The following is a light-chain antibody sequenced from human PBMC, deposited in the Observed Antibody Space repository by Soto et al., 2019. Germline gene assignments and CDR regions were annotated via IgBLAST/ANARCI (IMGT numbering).Light chain of an antibody. CDR2: DAS. CDR1: QSVSIW. J-gene: IGKJ1*01. CDR3: QQYNGYSTWT. Sequence: DIHLTQSPYTLSASVGDRVTITCRASQSVSIWLAWYRQKPGKAPEVLVWDASSLQRGVPSRFSGSGSGTEFTLTISSLQPDDFATYYCQQYNGYSTWTFGQGTKVDIK. V-gene: IGKV1-5*01.